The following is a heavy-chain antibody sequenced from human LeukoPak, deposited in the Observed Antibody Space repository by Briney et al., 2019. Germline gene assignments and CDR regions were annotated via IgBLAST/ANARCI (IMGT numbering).Heavy chain of an antibody. CDR1: GFTFSSYG. CDR3: ARDRSYGSGGLDIDY. J-gene: IGHJ4*02. Sequence: GGSLRLSCAASGFTFSSYGMHWVRQAPGKGLEWVAVISYDGSNKYYADSVKGRFTISRDNSKNTLYLQMNSLRAEDTAVYYCARDRSYGSGGLDIDYWGQGTLVTVSS. CDR2: ISYDGSNK. V-gene: IGHV3-30*03. D-gene: IGHD3-10*01.